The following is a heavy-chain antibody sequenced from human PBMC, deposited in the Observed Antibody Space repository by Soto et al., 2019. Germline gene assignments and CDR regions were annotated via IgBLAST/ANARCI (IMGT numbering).Heavy chain of an antibody. CDR3: ARGYCSGGSCYPTFIY. D-gene: IGHD2-15*01. Sequence: ASVKVSCKASGYTFTSYAMHWVRQAPGQRLEWMGWINAGNGNTKYSQKFQGRVTITRDTSASTAYMELSSLRSEDTAVYYCARGYCSGGSCYPTFIYWGQGTLVTVSS. V-gene: IGHV1-3*01. CDR1: GYTFTSYA. J-gene: IGHJ4*02. CDR2: INAGNGNT.